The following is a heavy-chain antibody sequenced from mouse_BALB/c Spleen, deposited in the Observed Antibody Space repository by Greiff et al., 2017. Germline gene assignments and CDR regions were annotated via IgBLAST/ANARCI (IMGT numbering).Heavy chain of an antibody. CDR1: GYTFTSYT. V-gene: IGHV1-4*01. J-gene: IGHJ3*01. CDR3: ARNSGAWLDY. D-gene: IGHD2-1*01. CDR2: INPSSGYT. Sequence: QVQLQQSGAELVRPGASVKMSCTASGYTFTSYTMNWVKQRPGQGLEWIGYINPSSGYTNYNQKFKDKATLTADKSSSTDYMQLSSLTSENSAVYYYARNSGAWLDYWGQGTLVTVSA.